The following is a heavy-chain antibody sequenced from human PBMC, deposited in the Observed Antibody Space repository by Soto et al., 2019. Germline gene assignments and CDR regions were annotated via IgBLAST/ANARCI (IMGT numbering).Heavy chain of an antibody. D-gene: IGHD6-19*01. J-gene: IGHJ3*02. CDR2: IYYSGST. V-gene: IGHV4-59*01. CDR3: ARDLGYSSGWYFHGAFDI. Sequence: SETLSLTCTVSGGSISSYYWSWIRQPPGKGLEWIGYIYYSGSTNYNPSLKSRVTISVDTSKNQFSLNLSSVTAADTAVYYCARDLGYSSGWYFHGAFDIWGQGTMVTVSS. CDR1: GGSISSYY.